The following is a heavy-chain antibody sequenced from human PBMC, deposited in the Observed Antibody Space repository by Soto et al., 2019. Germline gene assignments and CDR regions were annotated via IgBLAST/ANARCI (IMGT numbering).Heavy chain of an antibody. V-gene: IGHV4-39*01. CDR1: GGSISSSSYY. D-gene: IGHD2-2*01. Sequence: SETLSLTCTVSGGSISSSSYYWGWIRQPPGKGLEWIGSIYYSGSTYYNPSLKSRVTISVDTSKNQFSLKLSSVTAADTAVYYCARQIDPAAIWGFDDYWGQGTLVTVSS. CDR3: ARQIDPAAIWGFDDY. J-gene: IGHJ4*02. CDR2: IYYSGST.